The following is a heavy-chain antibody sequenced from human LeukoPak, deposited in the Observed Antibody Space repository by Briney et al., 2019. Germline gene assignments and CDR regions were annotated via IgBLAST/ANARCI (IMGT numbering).Heavy chain of an antibody. CDR1: GFTFSGYA. J-gene: IGHJ4*02. CDR2: ISYDGSNK. D-gene: IGHD3-3*01. V-gene: IGHV3-30*18. Sequence: GGSLRLSCVASGFTFSGYALSWVRQAPGKGLEWVAVISYDGSNKYYADSVKGRFTISRDNSKNTLYLQMNSLRAEDTAVYYCAKRFLVYFDYWGQGTLVTVSS. CDR3: AKRFLVYFDY.